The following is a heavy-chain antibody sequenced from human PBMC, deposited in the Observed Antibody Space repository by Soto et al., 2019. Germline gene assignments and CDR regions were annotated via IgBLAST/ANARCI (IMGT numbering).Heavy chain of an antibody. V-gene: IGHV3-64*01. J-gene: IGHJ6*03. D-gene: IGHD2-2*01. CDR2: ISSNGGST. CDR1: GFTFSSYA. CDR3: ARGAYCSSTSCYTYYYYYYMDV. Sequence: EVQLVESGGGLVQPGGSLRLSCAASGFTFSSYAMHWVRQAPGKGLEYVSAISSNGGSTYYANSVKGRFTISRDNSKNTLYLQMGSLRAEDMAVYYCARGAYCSSTSCYTYYYYYYMDVCGKGTTVTVSS.